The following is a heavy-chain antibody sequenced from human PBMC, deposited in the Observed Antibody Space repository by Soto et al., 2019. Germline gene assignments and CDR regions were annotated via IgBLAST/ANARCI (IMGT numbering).Heavy chain of an antibody. CDR1: GFSLYTRGVG. CDR2: LYWDNTR. D-gene: IGHD2-2*02. V-gene: IGHV2-5*02. J-gene: IGHJ6*04. CDR3: ARYTTDTYFDV. Sequence: QITLKESRPTLVKPTQTLTLTCSFSGFSLYTRGVGVGWVRQPPGKALEWLALLYWDNTRRYSPSLKNSLTIAKGTSEIQVVLTMTNMEPEDTGTYYCARYTTDTYFDVWGKGTTVTVSS.